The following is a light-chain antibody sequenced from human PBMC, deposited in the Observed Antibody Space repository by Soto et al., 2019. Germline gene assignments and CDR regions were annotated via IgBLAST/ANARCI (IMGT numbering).Light chain of an antibody. J-gene: IGKJ1*01. CDR2: GAS. CDR1: QSVSSD. V-gene: IGKV3-15*01. Sequence: EKLMTQSPATLSVSPGERATLSCRASQSVSSDLAWYQQKPGQAPRLLIYGASTRATGIPARFSASGSGTEFTLIISSLQSEDFAVYFCQQYNNWPWTFGQGTKVDIK. CDR3: QQYNNWPWT.